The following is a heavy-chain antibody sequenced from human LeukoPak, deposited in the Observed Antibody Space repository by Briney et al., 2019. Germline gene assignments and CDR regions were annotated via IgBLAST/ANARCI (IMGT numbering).Heavy chain of an antibody. Sequence: SETLSLICAVYGGSFSGYYWSWIRQPPGKGLEGIGEINHSGSTNYNPSLKSRVTISVDTSKTQFSLKLSSVTAADTAVYYCARAPAEVSRYYYYGMDVWGQRTTVTVSS. J-gene: IGHJ6*02. CDR3: ARAPAEVSRYYYYGMDV. D-gene: IGHD2-2*01. V-gene: IGHV4-34*01. CDR1: GGSFSGYY. CDR2: INHSGST.